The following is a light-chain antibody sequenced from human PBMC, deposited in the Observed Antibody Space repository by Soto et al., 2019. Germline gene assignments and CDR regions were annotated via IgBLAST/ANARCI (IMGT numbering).Light chain of an antibody. J-gene: IGLJ1*01. CDR1: SSDVGGYNY. V-gene: IGLV2-14*01. CDR2: EVS. CDR3: SSSTSSSLYV. Sequence: QSVLTQPASVSGSPGQSITISCTGTSSDVGGYNYVSWYQQHPGKAPKLMIYEVSNRPSGVSNRFSGSKSGNTASLTISGIQAEDHPHYYCSSSTSSSLYVFGTGTKVTVL.